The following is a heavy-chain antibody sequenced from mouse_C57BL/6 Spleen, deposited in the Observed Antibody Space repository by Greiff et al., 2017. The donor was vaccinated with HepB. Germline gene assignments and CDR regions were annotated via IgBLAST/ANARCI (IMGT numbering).Heavy chain of an antibody. D-gene: IGHD1-1*01. V-gene: IGHV1-26*01. CDR3: ARPYYGSSYGY. CDR1: GYTFTDYY. J-gene: IGHJ2*01. CDR2: INPNNGGT. Sequence: EVQLQQSGPELVKPGASVKISCKASGYTFTDYYMNWVKQSHGKSLEWIGDINPNNGGTSYNQKFKGKATLTVDKSSSTAYMELRSLTSEDSAGYYCARPYYGSSYGYWGQGTTLTVSS.